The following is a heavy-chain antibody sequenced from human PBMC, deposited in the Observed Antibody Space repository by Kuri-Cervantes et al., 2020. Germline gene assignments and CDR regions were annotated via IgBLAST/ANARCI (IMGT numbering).Heavy chain of an antibody. CDR3: ARDLAYDSSGYYFDI. J-gene: IGHJ3*02. CDR1: GGSISSSSYY. D-gene: IGHD3-22*01. CDR2: IYYSGST. Sequence: SETLSLTCTVSGGSISSSSYYWGWIRQPPGKGLEWIGSIYYSGSTYYNPSLNSRVTISVDTSKNQFSLKLSSVTAADTAVYYCARDLAYDSSGYYFDIWGQGTMVTVSS. V-gene: IGHV4-39*07.